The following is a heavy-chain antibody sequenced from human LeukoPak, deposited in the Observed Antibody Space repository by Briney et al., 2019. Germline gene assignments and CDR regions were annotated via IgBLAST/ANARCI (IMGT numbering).Heavy chain of an antibody. Sequence: ASVKVSCKASGYTFTSCDINWVRQATGQGLEWMGWMNPNSGYTGYAQKFQDRVTITRDTSIGTAYMELSSLRSEDTAVYYCARDYGGNSGWFDPWGQGTLVTVSS. CDR3: ARDYGGNSGWFDP. CDR1: GYTFTSCD. D-gene: IGHD4-23*01. V-gene: IGHV1-8*01. CDR2: MNPNSGYT. J-gene: IGHJ5*02.